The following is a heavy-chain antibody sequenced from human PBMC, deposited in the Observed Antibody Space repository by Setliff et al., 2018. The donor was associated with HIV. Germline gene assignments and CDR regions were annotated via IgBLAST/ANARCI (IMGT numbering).Heavy chain of an antibody. CDR1: GYTFTSYG. J-gene: IGHJ3*02. D-gene: IGHD3-22*01. V-gene: IGHV1-18*01. CDR3: ARDLTELYDSSGYYYRDVAFDI. CDR2: ISAYNGNT. Sequence: ASVKVSCKASGYTFTSYGISWVRQAPGQGLERMGWISAYNGNTNYAQKLQGRVTMTTDTSTSTAYMELRSLRSDDTAVYYCARDLTELYDSSGYYYRDVAFDIWGQGTMVTVSS.